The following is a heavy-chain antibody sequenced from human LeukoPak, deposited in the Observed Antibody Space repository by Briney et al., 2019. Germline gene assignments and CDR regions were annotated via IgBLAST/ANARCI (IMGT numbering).Heavy chain of an antibody. CDR2: ISYDGSNK. CDR1: GFTFSSYA. CDR3: AREGLYYDRRRSYYYYGMDV. J-gene: IGHJ6*02. Sequence: GSLRLFCAASGFTFSSYAMHWVRQAPGEGLEWVAVISYDGSNKYYADSVKGRFTISRDNSKNTLYLQMNSLRSEDTAVYYCAREGLYYDRRRSYYYYGMDVWGQGTTVTVSS. V-gene: IGHV3-30-3*01. D-gene: IGHD3-22*01.